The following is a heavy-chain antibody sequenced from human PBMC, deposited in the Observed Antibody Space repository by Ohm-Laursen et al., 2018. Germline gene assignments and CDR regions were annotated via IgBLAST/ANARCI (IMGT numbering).Heavy chain of an antibody. J-gene: IGHJ6*02. D-gene: IGHD3-3*01. Sequence: SLRLSCAASGFTFSDYYMSWIRLAPGKGLEWVSYISSSGSTIYYADSVKGRFTISRDNAKNSLYLQMNSLRAEDTAVYYCARDLGRPRYYDFWSGYSDYYYGMDVWGQGTTVTVSS. CDR2: ISSSGSTI. V-gene: IGHV3-11*01. CDR1: GFTFSDYY. CDR3: ARDLGRPRYYDFWSGYSDYYYGMDV.